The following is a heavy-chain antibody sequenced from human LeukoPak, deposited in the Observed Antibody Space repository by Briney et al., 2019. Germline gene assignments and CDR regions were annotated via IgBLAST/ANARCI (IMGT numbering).Heavy chain of an antibody. CDR3: GAESERWLVRS. Sequence: PSETLSLTCTVSGGSISSYYWSWIRQPPGKGLEWIGYIYYTGSTTYNPSLKSRVTISIDTSKNQFSLKLSSVTAADTAVYYCGAESERWLVRSWGQGTLVTVSS. V-gene: IGHV4-59*01. CDR1: GGSISSYY. D-gene: IGHD6-19*01. J-gene: IGHJ4*02. CDR2: IYYTGST.